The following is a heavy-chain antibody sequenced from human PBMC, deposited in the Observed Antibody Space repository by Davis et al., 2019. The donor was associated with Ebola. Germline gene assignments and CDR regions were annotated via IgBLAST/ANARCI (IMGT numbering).Heavy chain of an antibody. V-gene: IGHV3-23*01. J-gene: IGHJ4*02. CDR2: ISGSGGST. CDR3: ATNFDY. CDR1: GLTFSRYA. Sequence: GESLKISCAASGLTFSRYAVTWVRQAPGKGLECVSGISGSGGSTYYADSVKGRFTISRDNSKNTLYLQMNSLRAEDTAVYYCATNFDYWGQGTLVTVSS.